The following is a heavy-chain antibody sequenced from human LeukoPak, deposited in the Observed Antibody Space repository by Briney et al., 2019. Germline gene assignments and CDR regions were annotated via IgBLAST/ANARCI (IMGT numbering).Heavy chain of an antibody. J-gene: IGHJ4*02. Sequence: ASVKVSCKPSGYTFTRYGLSWVRQPPGQGLEWMGCFSTYNDNTHYAQKFQGRVTMTTDTSTNTAYMELRSLRSDDTAIYYCAREMAVAGSGVIDSWGEGTLVTVSS. D-gene: IGHD6-19*01. CDR2: FSTYNDNT. CDR1: GYTFTRYG. CDR3: AREMAVAGSGVIDS. V-gene: IGHV1-18*01.